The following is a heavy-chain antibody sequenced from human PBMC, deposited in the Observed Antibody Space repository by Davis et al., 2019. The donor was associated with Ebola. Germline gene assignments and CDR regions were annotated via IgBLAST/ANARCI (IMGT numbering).Heavy chain of an antibody. D-gene: IGHD2-2*01. CDR1: GYTFTGYY. J-gene: IGHJ4*02. Sequence: ASVKVSCKASGYTFTGYYIHWVRQAPGQGLEWMGWINPNSGGTNYAQNFQGRVTMTRDTSIRTAYMELTSLRSDDTAVYYCARLKRTSSRLDHWGKGTLVT. CDR3: ARLKRTSSRLDH. CDR2: INPNSGGT. V-gene: IGHV1-2*02.